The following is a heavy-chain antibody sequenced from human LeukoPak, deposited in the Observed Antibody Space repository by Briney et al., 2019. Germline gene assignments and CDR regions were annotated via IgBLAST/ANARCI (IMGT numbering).Heavy chain of an antibody. D-gene: IGHD3-9*01. Sequence: GGSLRLSCAASGFTLGNHGMHWVRQAPGKGLEWVAIIFSNGVNKYCANSMKGQSTISRDTSKNTLFLEMESLRTEDTAVYYCARHRGSIFEGYMDVWGKGTTVTVSS. J-gene: IGHJ6*03. CDR1: GFTLGNHG. V-gene: IGHV3-33*01. CDR3: ARHRGSIFEGYMDV. CDR2: IFSNGVNK.